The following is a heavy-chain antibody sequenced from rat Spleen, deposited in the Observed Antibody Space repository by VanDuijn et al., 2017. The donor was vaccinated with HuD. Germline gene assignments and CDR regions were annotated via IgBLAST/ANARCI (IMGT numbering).Heavy chain of an antibody. CDR2: ITYDGSNP. CDR3: SRHTNLAAGDF. V-gene: IGHV5-7*01. Sequence: EVQLVESGGGLVQPGRSLKLSCAASGFTFSDYNMAWVRQAPKKGLEWVATITYDGSNPYYRDSVKGRFTISRDNAKSTLYLQMDSLRAEDTATYYCSRHTNLAAGDFWGLGVMVTVSS. CDR1: GFTFSDYN. J-gene: IGHJ2*01. D-gene: IGHD1-2*01.